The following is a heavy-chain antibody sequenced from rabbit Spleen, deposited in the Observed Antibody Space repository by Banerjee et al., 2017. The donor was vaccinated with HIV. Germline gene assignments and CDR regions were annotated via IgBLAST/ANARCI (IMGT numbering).Heavy chain of an antibody. V-gene: IGHV1S45*01. D-gene: IGHD8-1*01. J-gene: IGHJ4*01. CDR3: ARDGAGGSYFDL. CDR1: GFSFRSTYW. Sequence: QEQLVASGGGLVPPEGSLTLTCTASGFSFRSTYWICWVRQAPGKGLEWIGCINSGGSGSGYYASWAKGRVTISKASSTTVTLQMNSLTAADTATYFCARDGAGGSYFDLWGPGTLVTFS. CDR2: INSGGSGSG.